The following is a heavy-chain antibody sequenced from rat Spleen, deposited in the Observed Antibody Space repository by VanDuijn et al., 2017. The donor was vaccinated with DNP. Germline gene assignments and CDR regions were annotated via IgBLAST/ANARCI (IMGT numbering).Heavy chain of an antibody. Sequence: EVQLVESGGGLVQPGRSLKLSCAASGFTFSDYYMAWVRQAPTKGLEWVAYLTYDGAGTYYRDSVKGRFTISRDNAKSTLYLQMNSLTAEDMANYYCTRPIYNNHGGFAYWSQGTLVTGSS. J-gene: IGHJ3*01. D-gene: IGHD1-10*01. CDR3: TRPIYNNHGGFAY. V-gene: IGHV5-22*01. CDR1: GFTFSDYY. CDR2: LTYDGAGT.